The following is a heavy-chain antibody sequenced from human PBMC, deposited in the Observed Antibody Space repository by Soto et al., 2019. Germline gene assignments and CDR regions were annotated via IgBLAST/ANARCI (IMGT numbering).Heavy chain of an antibody. V-gene: IGHV3-30*18. CDR1: GFTFSSYG. CDR2: ISYDGSNK. Sequence: QVQLVESGGGVVQPGRSLRLSCAASGFTFSSYGMHWVRQAPGKGLEWVAVISYDGSNKYYADSVKGRFTISRDNSKNPLYLQMNSRRAEDTAVYYCAKEFGGWESRPHFDYWGQGTLVTVSS. CDR3: AKEFGGWESRPHFDY. D-gene: IGHD6-19*01. J-gene: IGHJ4*02.